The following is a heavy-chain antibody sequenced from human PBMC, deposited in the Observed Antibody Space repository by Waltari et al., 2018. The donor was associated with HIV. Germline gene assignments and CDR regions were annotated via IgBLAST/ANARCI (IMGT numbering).Heavy chain of an antibody. J-gene: IGHJ4*02. CDR3: TRDLSTYGHEFDY. CDR2: INIEGTEK. CDR1: GFNFRSYW. V-gene: IGHV3-74*01. Sequence: DVRLEESGGNLVQPGGSLRLSCAASGFNFRSYWMHWIRHAPGKGLVWVSHINIEGTEKSYLDSVKVQITISRDNTKNTVYLQMNGLRVDDTAIYYCTRDLSTYGHEFDYGGQGTRVTVAS. D-gene: IGHD2-2*01.